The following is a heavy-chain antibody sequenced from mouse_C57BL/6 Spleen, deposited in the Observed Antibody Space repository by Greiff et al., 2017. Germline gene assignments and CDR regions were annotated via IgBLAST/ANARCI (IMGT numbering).Heavy chain of an antibody. J-gene: IGHJ4*01. CDR3: ARSDYGSSYGYYAMDY. Sequence: VQLQQPGAELVRPGSSVKLSCKASGYTFTSYWMHWVKQRPIQGLEWIGNIDPSDSETHYNQKFKDKATLTVDKSSSTAYMQLSSLTSEDSAVYYCARSDYGSSYGYYAMDYWGQGTSVTVSS. CDR1: GYTFTSYW. V-gene: IGHV1-52*01. D-gene: IGHD1-1*01. CDR2: IDPSDSET.